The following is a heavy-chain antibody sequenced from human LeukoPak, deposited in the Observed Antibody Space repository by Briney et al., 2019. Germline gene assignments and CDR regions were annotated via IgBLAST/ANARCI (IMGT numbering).Heavy chain of an antibody. D-gene: IGHD1-7*01. CDR2: IYYSGSS. CDR1: GCSISSYF. J-gene: IGHJ2*01. CDR3: ARHRLRRNGAKTSFDL. Sequence: PTETLFLTCTASGCSISSYFWSWIRQPPGKGLEWIGYIYYSGSSNYDPSLMRRLTILVDTSMNQPFLKLSSVTAADTAVYYCARHRLRRNGAKTSFDLWGRGTLVTVSS. V-gene: IGHV4-59*08.